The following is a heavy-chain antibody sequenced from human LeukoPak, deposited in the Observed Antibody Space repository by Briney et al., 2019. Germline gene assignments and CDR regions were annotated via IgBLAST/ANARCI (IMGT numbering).Heavy chain of an antibody. CDR1: GFTFSTYG. CDR3: ARGGCSGTYFFDY. Sequence: GRSLRLSCAASGFTFSTYGMHWVRQAPGKGLEWVAVVWYDGTNIHYVDSVKGRFTISRDNSKSTLYLQMNSLTAEDTAVYYCARGGCSGTYFFDYWGQGTPVTVSS. V-gene: IGHV3-33*01. CDR2: VWYDGTNI. D-gene: IGHD2-15*01. J-gene: IGHJ4*02.